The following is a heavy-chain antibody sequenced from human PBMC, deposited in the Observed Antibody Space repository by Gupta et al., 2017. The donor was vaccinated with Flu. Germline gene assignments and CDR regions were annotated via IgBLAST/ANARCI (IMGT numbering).Heavy chain of an antibody. V-gene: IGHV1-2*02. CDR3: ARVPTGGWYFDL. J-gene: IGHJ2*01. CDR2: INPNSGGT. Sequence: GGQAPGKGLEWMGWINPNSGGTNYAQKFQGRVTMTRDTSISTAYMELSRLRSDDTAVYYCARVPTGGWYFDLWGRGTLVTVSS.